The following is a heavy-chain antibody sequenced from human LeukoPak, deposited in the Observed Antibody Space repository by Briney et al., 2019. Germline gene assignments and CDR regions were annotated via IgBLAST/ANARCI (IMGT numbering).Heavy chain of an antibody. J-gene: IGHJ1*01. D-gene: IGHD6-13*01. Sequence: SGGSLRLSCAASGFTFSSYWMSWIRQAPGKGLEWVATIKQDGSEEYYVDSVKGRFTISRDNAKNSQYLQMNGLRVEDTAVYYCARGDSSRLTSQYFQHWGQGTLVIVSS. CDR1: GFTFSSYW. CDR3: ARGDSSRLTSQYFQH. V-gene: IGHV3-7*01. CDR2: IKQDGSEE.